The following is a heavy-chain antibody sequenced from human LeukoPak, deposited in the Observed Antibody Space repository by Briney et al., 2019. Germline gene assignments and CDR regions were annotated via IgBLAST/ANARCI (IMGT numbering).Heavy chain of an antibody. V-gene: IGHV4-34*01. CDR1: GGSFSGYY. J-gene: IGHJ5*02. Sequence: SETLSLTCAVYGGSFSGYYWSWIRQPPGKGLEWIGEINHSGSTNYNPSLKSRVTISVDTSKNQFSLKLSSVTAADTAVYYCARPKGYCSGGSCWGFDPWGQGTLVTVSS. CDR2: INHSGST. CDR3: ARPKGYCSGGSCWGFDP. D-gene: IGHD2-15*01.